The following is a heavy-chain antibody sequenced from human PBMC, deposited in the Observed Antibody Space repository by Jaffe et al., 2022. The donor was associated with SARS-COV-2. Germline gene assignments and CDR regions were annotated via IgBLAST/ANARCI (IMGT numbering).Heavy chain of an antibody. CDR3: AREYYGEARWAFFRY. D-gene: IGHD3-10*01. Sequence: QVQLVQSGAEVKKPGASVKVSCKASGYTFTGYYMHWVRQAPGQGLEWMGRINPNSGGTNYAQKFQGRVTMTRDTSISTAYMELSRLRSDDTAVYYCAREYYGEARWAFFRYWGQGTLVTVSS. J-gene: IGHJ4*02. V-gene: IGHV1-2*06. CDR2: INPNSGGT. CDR1: GYTFTGYY.